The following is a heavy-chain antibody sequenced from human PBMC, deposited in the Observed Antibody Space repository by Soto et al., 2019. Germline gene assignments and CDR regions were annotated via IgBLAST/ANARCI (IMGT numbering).Heavy chain of an antibody. Sequence: QVQLVQSGAEVKKPGSSVKVSCKVSGGTFSSYAISWVRQAPGQGLEWMGGIIPIFGTANYAQEFQVRVTITADESTSTASMELSGLRAEDTDGYYCARERRYCSGGSCYYFYYLGQGNLVTVSS. D-gene: IGHD2-15*01. V-gene: IGHV1-69*01. CDR1: GGTFSSYA. J-gene: IGHJ4*02. CDR2: IIPIFGTA. CDR3: ARERRYCSGGSCYYFYY.